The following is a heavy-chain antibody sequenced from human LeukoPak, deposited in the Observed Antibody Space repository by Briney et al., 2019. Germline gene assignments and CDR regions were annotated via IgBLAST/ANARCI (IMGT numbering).Heavy chain of an antibody. CDR1: GYTFSSFA. CDR2: ISGSGDNT. CDR3: AKPLGYCSSTNCFYYYGMDV. D-gene: IGHD2-2*01. V-gene: IGHV3-23*01. Sequence: GGSLRLSCADSGYTFSSFAMSWVRQAPGKGLEWVSGISGSGDNTYYADSVKGRFTISRDNSKNTLYLQVNSLRAEDTAVYYCAKPLGYCSSTNCFYYYGMDVWGQGTTVTVSS. J-gene: IGHJ6*02.